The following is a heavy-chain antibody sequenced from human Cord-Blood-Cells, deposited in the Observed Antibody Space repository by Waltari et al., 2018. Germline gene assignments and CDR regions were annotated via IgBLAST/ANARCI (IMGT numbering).Heavy chain of an antibody. CDR1: GFTVSSNS. CDR3: TRLAVLYSSSSTPFDY. CDR2: IYSGGST. D-gene: IGHD6-6*01. V-gene: IGHV3-53*02. J-gene: IGHJ4*02. Sequence: EVQLVETGGGLIQPGGSLRLTCAASGFTVSSNSMSWARHAPGKGLEWVSVIYSGGSTYYADSVKGRFTISRDNSKNTLYLQMNSLRAEDTAVYYCTRLAVLYSSSSTPFDYWGQGTLVTVSS.